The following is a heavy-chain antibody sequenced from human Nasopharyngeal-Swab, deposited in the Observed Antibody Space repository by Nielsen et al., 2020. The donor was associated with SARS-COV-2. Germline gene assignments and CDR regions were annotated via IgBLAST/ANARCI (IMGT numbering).Heavy chain of an antibody. D-gene: IGHD3-3*01. Sequence: GESLKISCAASGVTFSSYAMSWVRQAPGKGLEWVSAISGSGGSTYYADSVKGRFTISRDNSKNTLYLQMNSLRAEDTAVYYCAKGRTYYDFWSGYTDYYYYYMDVWGKGTTVTVSS. V-gene: IGHV3-23*01. CDR3: AKGRTYYDFWSGYTDYYYYYMDV. J-gene: IGHJ6*03. CDR2: ISGSGGST. CDR1: GVTFSSYA.